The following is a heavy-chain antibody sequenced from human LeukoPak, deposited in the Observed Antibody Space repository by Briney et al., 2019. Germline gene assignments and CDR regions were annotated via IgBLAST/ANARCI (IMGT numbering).Heavy chain of an antibody. Sequence: SETLSLTCTVSGGSISSRSHYWGWIRQPPGKGLEWIGNVYYSGSTYHNPSLKSRVTISVDTSKNQFSLKLRSVTAADTAVYYCARLDNSGYYTIDYWGQGTLVTVSS. CDR2: VYYSGST. D-gene: IGHD3-22*01. CDR3: ARLDNSGYYTIDY. CDR1: GGSISSRSHY. J-gene: IGHJ4*02. V-gene: IGHV4-39*01.